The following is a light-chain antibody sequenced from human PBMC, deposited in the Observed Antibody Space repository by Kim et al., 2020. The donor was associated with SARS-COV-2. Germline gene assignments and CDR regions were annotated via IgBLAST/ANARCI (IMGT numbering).Light chain of an antibody. CDR2: GAS. CDR1: QSVSSSY. Sequence: RGERDTLSCRASQSVSSSYLAWYQQKPGQAPRLLSYGASSRATGIPDRFSGSGSGTDFTLTISRLEPEDFAVYYCQQYGSSPPWTFGQGTKVDIK. CDR3: QQYGSSPPWT. J-gene: IGKJ1*01. V-gene: IGKV3-20*01.